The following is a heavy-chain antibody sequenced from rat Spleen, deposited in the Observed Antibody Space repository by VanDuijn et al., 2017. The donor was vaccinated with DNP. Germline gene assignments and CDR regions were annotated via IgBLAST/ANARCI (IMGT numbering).Heavy chain of an antibody. CDR3: AKAGGYSPWYFDY. Sequence: EVQLVESGGDLVQPGRSLKLSCVASGFTFNNYLMTWVRQAPKKGLEWVASITASGGSTSYRDSVKGRFTISRDNAKSTLYLQMDSLRSEDTATYYCAKAGGYSPWYFDYWGQGVMVTVSS. CDR1: GFTFNNYL. J-gene: IGHJ2*01. CDR2: ITASGGST. D-gene: IGHD1-11*01. V-gene: IGHV5-25*01.